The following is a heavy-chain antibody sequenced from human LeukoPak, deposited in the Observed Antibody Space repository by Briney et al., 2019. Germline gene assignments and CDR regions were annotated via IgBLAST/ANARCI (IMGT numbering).Heavy chain of an antibody. Sequence: SETLSLTCAVYGGSFSGYYWSWIRQPPGKGLEWIGEINHSGSTNYNPSLKSRVTISVDTSKSQFSLKLSSVTTADTAVYYCARGLGGSYSDYWGQGTLVTVSS. CDR1: GGSFSGYY. CDR3: ARGLGGSYSDY. CDR2: INHSGST. J-gene: IGHJ4*02. V-gene: IGHV4-34*01. D-gene: IGHD1-26*01.